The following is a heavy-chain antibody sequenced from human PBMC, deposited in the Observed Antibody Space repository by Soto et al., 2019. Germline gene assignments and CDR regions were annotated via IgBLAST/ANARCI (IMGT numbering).Heavy chain of an antibody. CDR3: SLVYCSVGSRHPRPPFYS. Sequence: GASVKVSCKASGYTFTSYAMHWVRQAPGQRLEWMGWINAGNGNTKYSQKFQGRVTITRYTSASTAYMELSSLRSEDTAVYYCSLVYCSVGSRHPRPPFYSWGQGTLVTVSS. V-gene: IGHV1-3*01. CDR1: GYTFTSYA. CDR2: INAGNGNT. D-gene: IGHD2-15*01. J-gene: IGHJ5*01.